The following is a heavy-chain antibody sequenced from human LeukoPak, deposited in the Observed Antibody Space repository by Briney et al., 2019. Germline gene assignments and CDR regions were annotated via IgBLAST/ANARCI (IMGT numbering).Heavy chain of an antibody. CDR3: ARDTDAFDI. CDR1: GGSISSYY. Sequence: SETLSLTCTVSGGSISSYYWSWIRQPPGKGLEWIGYIYSSGSTNYNPSLKSRVTISVDTSKNQFSLKLSPVTAADTAVYYCARDTDAFDIWGQGTMVTVSS. J-gene: IGHJ3*02. V-gene: IGHV4-59*12. CDR2: IYSSGST.